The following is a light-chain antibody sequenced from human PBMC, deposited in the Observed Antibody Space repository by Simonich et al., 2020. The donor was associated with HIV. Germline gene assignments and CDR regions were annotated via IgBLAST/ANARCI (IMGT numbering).Light chain of an antibody. V-gene: IGKV1-13*02. CDR1: QGISSA. Sequence: AIQLTQSPSSLSASVGDRVNTTCRASQGISSALAWYQQKPGKAPKLLIYDASSLESGVPSRFSGSGSGTDFTLTISSLQPEDFATYYCQQFNSYPCTFGQGTKLEIK. CDR3: QQFNSYPCT. J-gene: IGKJ2*02. CDR2: DAS.